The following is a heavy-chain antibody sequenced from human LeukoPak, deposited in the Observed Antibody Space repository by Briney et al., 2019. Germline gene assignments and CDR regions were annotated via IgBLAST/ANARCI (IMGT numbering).Heavy chain of an antibody. Sequence: GGSLRLSCAASGFTFNNAWMSWVRQAPGKGLEWVGRIKSKTDGGTTDYAAPVKGRFTISRDDSKNTLYLQMNSLKTEDTAVYYCTTALVVAAAGGYFDYWGQGTLVTVSS. V-gene: IGHV3-15*01. J-gene: IGHJ4*02. CDR2: IKSKTDGGTT. CDR1: GFTFNNAW. CDR3: TTALVVAAAGGYFDY. D-gene: IGHD2-2*01.